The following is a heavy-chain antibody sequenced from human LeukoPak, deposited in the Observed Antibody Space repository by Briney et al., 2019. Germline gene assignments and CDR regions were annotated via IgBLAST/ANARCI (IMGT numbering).Heavy chain of an antibody. D-gene: IGHD6-6*01. CDR3: ARPRREVAALDY. V-gene: IGHV5-51*01. CDR1: GYSFTTHW. Sequence: LGESLEISCKASGYSFTTHWIGRVRQKPGKGLEGMVNIYPDDYDTRYSPSFQGQVNISAHQSSNPTHLQSSSLQAWDTAIYSCARPRREVAALDYWGQETLVTVPS. CDR2: IYPDDYDT. J-gene: IGHJ4*02.